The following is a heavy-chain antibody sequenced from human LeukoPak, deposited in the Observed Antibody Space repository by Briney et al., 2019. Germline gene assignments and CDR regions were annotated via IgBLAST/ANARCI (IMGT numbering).Heavy chain of an antibody. CDR2: IYYSGST. V-gene: IGHV4-31*03. CDR1: GDSISSCTHY. Sequence: PSQTLSLTCSVSGDSISSCTHYWSWIRQHPEKGLEWIGYIYYSGSTYYNPSLKSRVTISVDTSKNQFSLKLSSVTAADTAVYYCASGSEEVATLAYWGQGTLVTVSS. D-gene: IGHD5-12*01. CDR3: ASGSEEVATLAY. J-gene: IGHJ4*02.